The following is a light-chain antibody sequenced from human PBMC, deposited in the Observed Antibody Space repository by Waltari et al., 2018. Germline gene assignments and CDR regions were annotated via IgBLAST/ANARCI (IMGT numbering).Light chain of an antibody. CDR2: WAS. CDR1: QSLLYNSNNKNT. Sequence: DIVMTQSPDSLAVSLGEKATINCKSNQSLLYNSNNKNTLAWYQQKPGQPLKLFFYWASSRESGVPDRFSGSGSGTDFTLTIGSLQAEDVAVYYCQQYYTAPYTFGQGTKLEIK. V-gene: IGKV4-1*01. CDR3: QQYYTAPYT. J-gene: IGKJ2*01.